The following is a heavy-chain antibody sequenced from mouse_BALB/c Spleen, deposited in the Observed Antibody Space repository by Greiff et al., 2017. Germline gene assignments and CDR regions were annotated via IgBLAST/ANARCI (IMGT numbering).Heavy chain of an antibody. D-gene: IGHD1-2*01. CDR1: GYAFSSYW. CDR3: ARSGTTAHFDY. V-gene: IGHV1-80*01. Sequence: VQLQQSGAELVRPGSSVKISCKASGYAFSSYWMNWVKQRPGQGLEWIGQIYPGDGDTNYNGKFKGKATLTADKSSSTAYMQLSSLTSEDSAVYFCARSGTTAHFDYWGQGTTLTVSS. CDR2: IYPGDGDT. J-gene: IGHJ2*01.